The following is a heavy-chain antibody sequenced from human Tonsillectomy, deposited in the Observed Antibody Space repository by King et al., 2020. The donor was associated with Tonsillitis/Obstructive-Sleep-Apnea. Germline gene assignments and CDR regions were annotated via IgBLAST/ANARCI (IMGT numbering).Heavy chain of an antibody. V-gene: IGHV1-69*10. Sequence: QLVQSGAEVKKPGSSVKVSCKTSGGTFSTYAISWVRQAPGQGLEWMGGIIPILGAANYAQKFQGRVTITADKSTSTVNMELSSLRSEDTAVYYCARPYYDTSGYVMDAFAIWGQGTMVTVSS. D-gene: IGHD3-22*01. CDR3: ARPYYDTSGYVMDAFAI. J-gene: IGHJ3*02. CDR1: GGTFSTYA. CDR2: IIPILGAA.